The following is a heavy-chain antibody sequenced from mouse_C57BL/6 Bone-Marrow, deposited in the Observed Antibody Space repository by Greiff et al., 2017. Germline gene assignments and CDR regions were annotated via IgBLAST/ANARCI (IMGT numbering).Heavy chain of an antibody. D-gene: IGHD2-4*01. J-gene: IGHJ2*01. CDR2: IDPSDSYT. Sequence: VQLQQPGAELVKPGASVKLSCKASGYTFTSYWMQGVKQRPGQGLEWIGEIDPSDSYTNYNQKFKGKATLTVDTSSSTAYLQLSSLTSEDSAVYYCARWGDYDYWGQGTTLTVSS. CDR1: GYTFTSYW. V-gene: IGHV1-50*01. CDR3: ARWGDYDY.